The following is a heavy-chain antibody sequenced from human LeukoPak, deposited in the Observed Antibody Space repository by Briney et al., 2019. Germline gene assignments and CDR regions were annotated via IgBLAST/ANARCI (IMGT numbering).Heavy chain of an antibody. CDR2: IYYSGST. CDR3: ASFRAGLFDY. CDR1: GGSISSYY. V-gene: IGHV4-59*08. J-gene: IGHJ4*02. Sequence: TSETLSLTCTVSGGSISSYYWSWIRQPPGKGLEWIGYIYYSGSTNYNPSLKSRVTISADTSKNQFSLKLSSVTAADTAVYYCASFRAGLFDYWGQGTLVTVSS. D-gene: IGHD6-13*01.